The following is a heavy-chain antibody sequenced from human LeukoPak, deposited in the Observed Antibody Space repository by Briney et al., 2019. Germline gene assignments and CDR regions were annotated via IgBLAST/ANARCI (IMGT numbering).Heavy chain of an antibody. Sequence: PGGSLRLSCAASGFTFSSYAMHWVRQAPGKGLEWVAVISYDGSNKYYADSVKGRFTISRDNSKNTLYLQMNSLRAEDTAVYYCARGGYYDSSGYKFDYWGQGTLVTVSS. CDR1: GFTFSSYA. D-gene: IGHD3-22*01. CDR3: ARGGYYDSSGYKFDY. V-gene: IGHV3-30-3*01. CDR2: ISYDGSNK. J-gene: IGHJ4*02.